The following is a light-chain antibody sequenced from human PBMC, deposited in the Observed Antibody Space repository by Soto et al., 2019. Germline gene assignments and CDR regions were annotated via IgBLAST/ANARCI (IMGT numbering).Light chain of an antibody. V-gene: IGKV3-15*01. J-gene: IGKJ5*01. CDR2: AAS. Sequence: EIVMTQSPATLSVSPGERAILSCRAGQSISINLAWYQQKPGQAPRLLIYAASNRATGVPARFSGSWSGTEFTLTISSRQSEDFAVYYCQQYNNWITFGHGTRLEIK. CDR3: QQYNNWIT. CDR1: QSISIN.